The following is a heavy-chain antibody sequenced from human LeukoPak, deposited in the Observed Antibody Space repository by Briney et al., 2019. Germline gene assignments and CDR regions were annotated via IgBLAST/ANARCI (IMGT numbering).Heavy chain of an antibody. V-gene: IGHV1-69*06. J-gene: IGHJ4*02. CDR3: ARAKGATYYLDY. D-gene: IGHD1-26*01. CDR1: GGTFSSYA. Sequence: GASVKVSCKASGGTFSSYAISWVRQAPGQGLEWMGRIIPIFGTANYAQKFQGRVTITADKSTSTAYMELSSLRSEDTAVYYCARAKGATYYLDYWGQGTLVTVSS. CDR2: IIPIFGTA.